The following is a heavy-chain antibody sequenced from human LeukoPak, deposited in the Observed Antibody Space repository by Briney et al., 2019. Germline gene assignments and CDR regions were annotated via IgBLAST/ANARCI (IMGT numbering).Heavy chain of an antibody. CDR3: ARDVVDTAMVVSVDY. D-gene: IGHD5-18*01. CDR1: GYTFTSYG. CDR2: ISAYNGNT. V-gene: IGHV1-18*04. J-gene: IGHJ4*02. Sequence: ASVTVSCKASGYTFTSYGISWVRQAPGQGLEWMGWISAYNGNTNYAQKLQGRVTMTTDTSTSTAYMELRSLRSDDTAVYYCARDVVDTAMVVSVDYWGQGTLVTVSS.